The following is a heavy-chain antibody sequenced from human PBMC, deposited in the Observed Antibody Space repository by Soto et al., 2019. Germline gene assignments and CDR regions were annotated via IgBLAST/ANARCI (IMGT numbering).Heavy chain of an antibody. CDR1: GFTFSSYS. Sequence: GGSLRLSCAASGFTFSSYSMNWVRQAPGKGLEWVSYISSSSSTIYYADSVKGRFTISRDNAKNSLYLQMNSLRAEDTAVYYCARHPERIAEIGCIDPWGQGTLVTVSS. CDR2: ISSSSSTI. J-gene: IGHJ5*02. CDR3: ARHPERIAEIGCIDP. V-gene: IGHV3-48*01. D-gene: IGHD6-13*01.